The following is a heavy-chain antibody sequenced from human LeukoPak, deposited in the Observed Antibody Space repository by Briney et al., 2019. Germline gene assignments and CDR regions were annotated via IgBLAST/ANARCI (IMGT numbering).Heavy chain of an antibody. D-gene: IGHD3-3*01. CDR2: ISGXGXXT. CDR3: AKARRITIPSAFDI. Sequence: GGSLRLSCAASGFTFSSYAMSWVRQAPGKGXXXXXAISGXGXXTXXXXXVKGXXTISRDNSKNTLYLQMNSLRAEDTAVYYCAKARRITIPSAFDIWGQGTMVTVSS. J-gene: IGHJ3*02. V-gene: IGHV3-23*01. CDR1: GFTFSSYA.